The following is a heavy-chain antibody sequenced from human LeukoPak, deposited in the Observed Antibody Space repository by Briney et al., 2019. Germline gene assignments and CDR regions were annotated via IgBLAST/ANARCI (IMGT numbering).Heavy chain of an antibody. CDR2: ISGNGFNT. CDR1: GFSFSSYA. Sequence: GGSLRLSCAASGFSFSSYAMYWVRQAPGKGLEYVSAISGNGFNTNSANSVKGRFTISRDNSNGTLYLQMGSLSVDDTAVYYCARGISFSSGWPFDSWGQGTVVTV. CDR3: ARGISFSSGWPFDS. D-gene: IGHD6-25*01. J-gene: IGHJ4*02. V-gene: IGHV3-64*01.